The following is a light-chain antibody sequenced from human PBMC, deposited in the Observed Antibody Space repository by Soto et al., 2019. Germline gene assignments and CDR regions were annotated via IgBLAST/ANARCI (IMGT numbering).Light chain of an antibody. CDR2: GAS. CDR1: QSVSSSY. J-gene: IGKJ1*01. Sequence: EIVLTQSPGTLSLSPGERATLSCRASQSVSSSYLAWYQQKPGQAPRLLIYGASSKATGIPDRFSGSGSGTDFTLTIIRLEPEDFAVYYCQQYGSSLTWTFGQETKVEIK. CDR3: QQYGSSLTWT. V-gene: IGKV3-20*01.